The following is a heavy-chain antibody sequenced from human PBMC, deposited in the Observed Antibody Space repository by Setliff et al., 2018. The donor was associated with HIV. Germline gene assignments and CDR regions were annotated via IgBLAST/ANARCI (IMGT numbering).Heavy chain of an antibody. Sequence: GGSLRLSCAASGFTFSDYYMSWIRQAPGKGLEWVSYISSSGSTIYYADAVKGRFTIARDNAKNSLYLQMNSLRAEDTAVYYCAKDGSRELNYAVFWGQGTMVTVSS. CDR1: GFTFSDYY. J-gene: IGHJ3*01. D-gene: IGHD2-2*01. CDR2: ISSSGSTI. V-gene: IGHV3-11*04. CDR3: AKDGSRELNYAVF.